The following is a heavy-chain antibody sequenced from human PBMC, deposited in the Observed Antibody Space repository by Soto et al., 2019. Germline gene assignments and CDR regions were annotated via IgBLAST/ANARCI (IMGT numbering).Heavy chain of an antibody. V-gene: IGHV4-59*08. CDR3: ARSPWFGYYYYGMDV. CDR2: IYYSGST. CDR1: GGSISSYY. J-gene: IGHJ6*02. D-gene: IGHD3-10*01. Sequence: SETLSLTCTVSGGSISSYYWSWIRQPPGKGLEWIGYIYYSGSTNYNPSLKSRVTISVDTSKNQFSLKLSSVTAADTAVYYCARSPWFGYYYYGMDVWGQGTTVTVS.